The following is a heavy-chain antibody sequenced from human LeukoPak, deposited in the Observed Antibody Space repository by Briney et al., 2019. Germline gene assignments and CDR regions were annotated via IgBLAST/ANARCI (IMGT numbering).Heavy chain of an antibody. Sequence: GGSLRLSCAASGFTFSSYEMSWVRQAPGKGLEWVSYISSSGNTKYHADSVKGRFTISRDNAKNSLYLQVNSLRAEDTAVYYCARDILTGYHQIDYWGQGTLVTVSS. D-gene: IGHD3-9*01. CDR3: ARDILTGYHQIDY. CDR1: GFTFSSYE. CDR2: ISSSGNTK. V-gene: IGHV3-48*03. J-gene: IGHJ4*02.